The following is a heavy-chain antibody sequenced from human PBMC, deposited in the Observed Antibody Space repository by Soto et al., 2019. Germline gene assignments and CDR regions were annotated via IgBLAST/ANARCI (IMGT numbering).Heavy chain of an antibody. V-gene: IGHV1-3*01. J-gene: IGHJ5*02. D-gene: IGHD3-16*02. CDR1: GYTFTSYA. CDR3: ARDSACSRGYLS. CDR2: INAGNGNT. Sequence: ASVKVSCKASGYTFTSYAMQWVRQAHGQRLEWMGWINAGNGNTKYSQKFQGRVTITRDTYSSTAYMELSSLRSEDTAVYYCARDSACSRGYLSWGQGTLVTVSS.